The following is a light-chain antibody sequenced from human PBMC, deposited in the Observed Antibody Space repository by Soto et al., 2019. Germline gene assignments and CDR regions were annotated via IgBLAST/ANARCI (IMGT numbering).Light chain of an antibody. J-gene: IGKJ3*01. V-gene: IGKV3-20*01. CDR2: GAS. CDR1: QSVSSSY. CDR3: QQYGSSRIT. Sequence: EIVLTQSPGTLSLSPGERATLSCRASQSVSSSYLAWYQQKPGQAPRLLIYGASSRATGIPDRFRGSGSGTDFTLTISRLEPEDFAVYYCQQYGSSRITFGPGTKVDIK.